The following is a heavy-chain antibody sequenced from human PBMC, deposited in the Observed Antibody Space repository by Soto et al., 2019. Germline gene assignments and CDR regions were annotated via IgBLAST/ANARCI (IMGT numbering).Heavy chain of an antibody. Sequence: QVQLQESGPGLVKPSQTLSLTCTVSGGSISSGGYYWSWIRQHPGKGLEWIGYIYYSGSTYYNPSLKRRVTIPGDTSKNPFSMKLSSVTAADTAVYYCARARKVVPAAMTEKKLWKNWFDPWGQGTLVTVSS. D-gene: IGHD2-2*01. V-gene: IGHV4-31*03. CDR3: ARARKVVPAAMTEKKLWKNWFDP. J-gene: IGHJ5*02. CDR2: IYYSGST. CDR1: GGSISSGGYY.